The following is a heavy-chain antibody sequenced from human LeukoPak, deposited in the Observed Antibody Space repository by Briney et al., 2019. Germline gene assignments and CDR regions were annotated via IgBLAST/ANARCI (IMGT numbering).Heavy chain of an antibody. CDR1: GGSISSSRYY. D-gene: IGHD3-10*01. CDR2: IHYSGST. CDR3: ARGGSYGSGRVCFDY. Sequence: KASETLSLTCTVSGGSISSSRYYWGWIRQPPGKGLEWIGSIHYSGSTYYNPSLKSRVTVSVDTSKNQFSLKLSSVTAADTAVYYCARGGSYGSGRVCFDYWGQGTLVTVSS. J-gene: IGHJ4*02. V-gene: IGHV4-39*07.